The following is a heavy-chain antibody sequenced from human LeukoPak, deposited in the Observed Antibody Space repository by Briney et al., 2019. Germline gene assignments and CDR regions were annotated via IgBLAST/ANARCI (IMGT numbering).Heavy chain of an antibody. CDR3: ARGGRDSSSWYGSFDY. CDR2: ISAYNGNT. D-gene: IGHD6-13*01. V-gene: IGHV1-18*04. J-gene: IGHJ4*02. CDR1: GYTFTSYY. Sequence: ASVKVSCKASGYTFTSYYIHWVRQAPGQGLEWMGWISAYNGNTNYAQKLQGRVTMTTDTSTSTAYMELRSLRSDDTAVYYCARGGRDSSSWYGSFDYWGQGTLVTVSS.